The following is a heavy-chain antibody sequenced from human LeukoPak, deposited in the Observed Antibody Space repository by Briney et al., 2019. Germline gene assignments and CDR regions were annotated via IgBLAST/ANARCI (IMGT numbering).Heavy chain of an antibody. CDR3: ARDPKASGYFDY. J-gene: IGHJ4*02. CDR1: GDSLSTYY. Sequence: SETLSLTCTVSGDSLSTYYWSWIRQPPGKGLEWIGYIYYSGSTNYNPSLKSRVTISVDTSKNQFSLRPSSVTAADRAVYYCARDPKASGYFDYWGQGTLVTVSS. V-gene: IGHV4-59*01. D-gene: IGHD3-10*01. CDR2: IYYSGST.